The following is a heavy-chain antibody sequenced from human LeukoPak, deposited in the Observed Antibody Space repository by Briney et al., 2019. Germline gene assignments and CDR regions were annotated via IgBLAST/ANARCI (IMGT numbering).Heavy chain of an antibody. D-gene: IGHD3-3*01. V-gene: IGHV4-30-4*08. J-gene: IGHJ5*02. CDR1: GGSISSGDYY. Sequence: PSQTLSLTCTVSGGSISSGDYYWSWIRQPPGKGLEWIGYIYYSGSTYYNPSLKSRVTISVDTSKNQFSPKLSSVTAADTAVYYCARALGGAYYDFWSGYYNWFDPWGQGTLVTVSS. CDR2: IYYSGST. CDR3: ARALGGAYYDFWSGYYNWFDP.